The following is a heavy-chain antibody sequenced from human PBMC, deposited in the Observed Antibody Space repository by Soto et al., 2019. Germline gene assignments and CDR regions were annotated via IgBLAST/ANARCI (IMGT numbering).Heavy chain of an antibody. Sequence: GSLRLSCAASGFIFENFGMSWVRQAPGKGLEWISSISGSGFKKYYADSVKGRFTISRDNSKNTVYLELNNLSAEDTAVYHCAKNQGVELVPLATVDWFDPWGQGSVVTVSS. CDR2: ISGSGFKK. CDR3: AKNQGVELVPLATVDWFDP. J-gene: IGHJ5*02. V-gene: IGHV3-23*01. CDR1: GFIFENFG. D-gene: IGHD1-26*01.